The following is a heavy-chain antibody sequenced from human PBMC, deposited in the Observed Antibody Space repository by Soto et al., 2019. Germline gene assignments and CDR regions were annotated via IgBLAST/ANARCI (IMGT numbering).Heavy chain of an antibody. CDR3: ARRQWLSAYYGMDV. V-gene: IGHV5-51*01. Sequence: GESLKISCETSGYRFTAYWIGWVRQMPGKGLEWMGIIYPGDSDTRYSPSFEGQVSISVDKSVNTAYLQWSSLKASDTAMYYCARRQWLSAYYGMDVWGQGTTVTVSS. D-gene: IGHD5-12*01. CDR1: GYRFTAYW. J-gene: IGHJ6*02. CDR2: IYPGDSDT.